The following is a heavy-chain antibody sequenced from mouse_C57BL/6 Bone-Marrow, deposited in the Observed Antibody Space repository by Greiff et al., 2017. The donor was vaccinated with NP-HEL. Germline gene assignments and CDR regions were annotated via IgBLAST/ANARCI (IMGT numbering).Heavy chain of an antibody. J-gene: IGHJ2*01. CDR2: IYPGSGST. Sequence: QVHVKQPGAELVKPGASVKMSCKASGYTFTSYWITWVKQRPGQGLEWIGDIYPGSGSTNYNEKFKSKATLTVDTSSSTAYMQLSSLTSEDSAVYYCAREGITTVVATYYFDYWGQGTTLTVSS. CDR1: GYTFTSYW. D-gene: IGHD1-1*01. V-gene: IGHV1-55*01. CDR3: AREGITTVVATYYFDY.